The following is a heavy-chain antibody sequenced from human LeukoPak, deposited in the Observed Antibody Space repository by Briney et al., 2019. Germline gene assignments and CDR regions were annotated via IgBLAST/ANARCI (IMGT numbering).Heavy chain of an antibody. V-gene: IGHV5-10-1*01. CDR2: IDPSDSYT. J-gene: IGHJ4*02. CDR1: GYSFTSYW. CDR3: ARLPLRLTGYYRFPLDS. D-gene: IGHD3-9*01. Sequence: SGESLKISCKGSGYSFTSYWISWVRQMPGKGLEWMGRIDPSDSYTNYSPSFQGHVTISADKSISTAYLQWSSLKASDTAMYYCARLPLRLTGYYRFPLDSWGQGTLVTVSS.